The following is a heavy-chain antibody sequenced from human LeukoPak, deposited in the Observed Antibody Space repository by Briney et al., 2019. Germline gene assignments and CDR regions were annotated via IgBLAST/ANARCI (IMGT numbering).Heavy chain of an antibody. CDR3: ARHSAVAGTQWFDP. CDR2: ISYTGST. D-gene: IGHD6-19*01. Sequence: SETLSLTCAVNGGSSSGYYWSWIRQPPGKGPESIGHISYTGSTNYNPSLKSRVTISLDTSKNQFSLRLSSVTAADTAVYYCARHSAVAGTQWFDPWDQGTLVTVPS. CDR1: GGSSSGYY. J-gene: IGHJ5*02. V-gene: IGHV4-59*08.